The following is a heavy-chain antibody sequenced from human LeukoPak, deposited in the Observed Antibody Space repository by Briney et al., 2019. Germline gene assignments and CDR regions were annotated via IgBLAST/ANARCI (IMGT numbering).Heavy chain of an antibody. CDR1: GFTFDDYG. Sequence: GGSLRLSCAASGFTFDDYGMSWVRQAPGKGLEWVSGINWNGGSTGYADSVKGRFTISRDNAKNSLYLQMNSLRAEDTALYYCARGDYVGNSDHDAFDIWGQGTMVTVSS. J-gene: IGHJ3*02. CDR3: ARGDYVGNSDHDAFDI. V-gene: IGHV3-20*04. D-gene: IGHD4-23*01. CDR2: INWNGGST.